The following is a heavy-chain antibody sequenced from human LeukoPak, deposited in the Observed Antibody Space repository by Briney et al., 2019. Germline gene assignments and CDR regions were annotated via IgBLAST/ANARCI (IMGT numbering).Heavy chain of an antibody. CDR2: ISGSDGDT. Sequence: PSETLSLTCAVSYGSISSDNWWSWVRQAPGKGLEWVSVISGSDGDTYYADSVKGRFTISRDNSKNTVYLQLNSLRVEDTALYYCAKEGTSGWYDYYGLAVWGQGAMVTVSS. D-gene: IGHD6-19*01. CDR3: AKEGTSGWYDYYGLAV. V-gene: IGHV3-23*01. CDR1: YGSISSDNW. J-gene: IGHJ6*02.